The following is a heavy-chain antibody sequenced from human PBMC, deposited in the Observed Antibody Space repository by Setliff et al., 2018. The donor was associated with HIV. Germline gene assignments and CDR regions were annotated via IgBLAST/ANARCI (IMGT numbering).Heavy chain of an antibody. CDR3: ALTGHRLLRGYMDV. J-gene: IGHJ6*03. D-gene: IGHD2-15*01. Sequence: ASETLSLTCSVSGVSINRTDHYWGWIRQSPGKSLEWIGSVSQSGSTYYNPSLKSRITISVDRSKNLFSLKLNSVTAADTAVYYCALTGHRLLRGYMDVWGKGTTVTVSS. CDR1: GVSINRTDHY. V-gene: IGHV4-39*01. CDR2: VSQSGST.